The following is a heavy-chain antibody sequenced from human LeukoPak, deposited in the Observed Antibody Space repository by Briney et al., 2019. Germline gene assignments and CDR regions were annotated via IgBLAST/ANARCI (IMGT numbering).Heavy chain of an antibody. V-gene: IGHV4-61*02. D-gene: IGHD6-6*01. CDR3: ARDTASSIAFDY. CDR2: IYTSGST. Sequence: SETLSLTCTVSGGSISSGSYYWSWIRQPAGKGLEWIGRIYTSGSTNYNPSLKSRVTISVDTSKNQFSLKLSSMTAADTAVYYCARDTASSIAFDYWGQGTLVTVSS. J-gene: IGHJ4*02. CDR1: GGSISSGSYY.